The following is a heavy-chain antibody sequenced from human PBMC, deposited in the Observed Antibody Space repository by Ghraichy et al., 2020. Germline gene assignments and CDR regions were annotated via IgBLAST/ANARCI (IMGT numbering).Heavy chain of an antibody. D-gene: IGHD3-3*02. CDR1: GFTFDDYA. CDR2: IDWDSGRT. CDR3: AKDLIASLGDALDI. V-gene: IGHV3-9*01. Sequence: GGSLRLSCTASGFTFDDYAMNWVRQAPGKGLEWVSGIDWDSGRTGYADSVKGRFTISRDNAKNSLYLQMNNLRAEDTAFYYCAKDLIASLGDALDIWGQGTMVTVSA. J-gene: IGHJ3*02.